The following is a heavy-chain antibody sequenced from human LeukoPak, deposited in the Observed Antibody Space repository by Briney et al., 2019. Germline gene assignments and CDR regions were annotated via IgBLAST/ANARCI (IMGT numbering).Heavy chain of an antibody. J-gene: IGHJ4*02. CDR1: GFSLTTSGVG. CDR2: IYWDDDK. V-gene: IGHV2-5*02. CDR3: AHRGPYDSSGYTFDY. D-gene: IGHD3-22*01. Sequence: SGPTLVNPTQTLTLTCTFSGFSLTTSGVGVGWIRQPPGKALEWLALIYWDDDKRYSPSLKSRLTITKDTSKKQVVLRMTNMDPVDTATYYCAHRGPYDSSGYTFDYWGQGTLVTVSS.